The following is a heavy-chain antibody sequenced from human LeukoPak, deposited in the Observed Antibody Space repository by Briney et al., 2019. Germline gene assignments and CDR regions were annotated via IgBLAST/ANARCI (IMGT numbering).Heavy chain of an antibody. CDR3: AREGIASARFDY. V-gene: IGHV1-69*04. Sequence: SVKVSCKASGGTFSSYAISWVRQAPGQGLEWMGRIIPIFGIANYAQKFQGRVTITADKSTSTAYMELSSLRSEDTAVYYCAREGIASARFDYWGQGTLVTVSS. J-gene: IGHJ4*02. CDR2: IIPIFGIA. D-gene: IGHD6-13*01. CDR1: GGTFSSYA.